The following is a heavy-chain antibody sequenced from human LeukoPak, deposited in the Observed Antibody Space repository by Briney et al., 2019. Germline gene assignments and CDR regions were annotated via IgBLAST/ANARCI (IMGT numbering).Heavy chain of an antibody. Sequence: GGSLRLSCAASGFTVSSNYMSWVRQAPGKGLEWVSVIYSGGSTYYADSVKGRFTISRDNSKNTLYLQMNSLRAEDTAVYYCARDLGIAAAKDAFDIWGQGTMVTVSS. J-gene: IGHJ3*02. V-gene: IGHV3-66*01. CDR1: GFTVSSNY. CDR3: ARDLGIAAAKDAFDI. CDR2: IYSGGST. D-gene: IGHD6-13*01.